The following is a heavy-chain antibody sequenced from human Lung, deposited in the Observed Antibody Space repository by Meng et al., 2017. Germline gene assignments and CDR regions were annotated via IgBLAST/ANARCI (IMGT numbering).Heavy chain of an antibody. CDR3: TNDRLNH. CDR1: GFTFTDHW. J-gene: IGHJ1*01. CDR2: INRDGTKP. V-gene: IGHV3-74*01. D-gene: IGHD1-1*01. Sequence: EVPLVESGGGLVPPGGYLRLSCAASGFTFTDHWMHWVRQGPGKGLVWVSRINRDGTKPTYADSVKGRFTISRDNAKNTLYLQMNNLRAEDTAFYYCTNDRLNHWGQGALVTVSS.